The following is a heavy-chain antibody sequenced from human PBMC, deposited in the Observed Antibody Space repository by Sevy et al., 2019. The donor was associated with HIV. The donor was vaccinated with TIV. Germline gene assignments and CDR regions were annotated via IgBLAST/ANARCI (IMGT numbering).Heavy chain of an antibody. Sequence: GGSLRLSCAGSGFTFEDYALHWVRQAPGQGLEWVAGINWNSGSLDYADSVKGRFTISRDDAKNSLYLQMDTLRTEDTALYYCAKTPMTEAAPYFDFWGLGTLVTVSS. CDR1: GFTFEDYA. CDR3: AKTPMTEAAPYFDF. D-gene: IGHD6-19*01. CDR2: INWNSGSL. V-gene: IGHV3-9*01. J-gene: IGHJ4*02.